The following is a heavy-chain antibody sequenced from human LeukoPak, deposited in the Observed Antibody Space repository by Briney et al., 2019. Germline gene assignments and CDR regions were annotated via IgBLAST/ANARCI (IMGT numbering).Heavy chain of an antibody. CDR2: ITSSSSTI. Sequence: GSLRLSCAASGFSFSSYNMNWVRQAPGKGLEWVSYITSSSSTIYYADSVKGRFTISRDNAKNSLYLQMNTLRAEDTAVYYCARDRGYCSGGGCYSAVYYYGMDVWGQGTTVTVSS. D-gene: IGHD2-15*01. J-gene: IGHJ6*02. V-gene: IGHV3-48*01. CDR3: ARDRGYCSGGGCYSAVYYYGMDV. CDR1: GFSFSSYN.